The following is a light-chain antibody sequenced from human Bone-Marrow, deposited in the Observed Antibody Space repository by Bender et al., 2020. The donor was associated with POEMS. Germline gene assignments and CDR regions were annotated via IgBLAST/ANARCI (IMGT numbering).Light chain of an antibody. CDR1: NIGNKM. CDR2: GNN. V-gene: IGLV3-21*04. J-gene: IGLJ2*01. CDR3: QVWDTGSDHVV. Sequence: SYVLTQPPSVSVAPGDTARITCAGDNIGNKMVHWYQQKPGQAPVLVIYGNNDRPAGIPARFSGSNSGITATLAISRVDAGDEADYYCQVWDTGSDHVVFGGGTKVTVL.